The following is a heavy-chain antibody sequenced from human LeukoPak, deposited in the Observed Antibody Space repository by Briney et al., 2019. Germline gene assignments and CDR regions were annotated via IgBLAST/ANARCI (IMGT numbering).Heavy chain of an antibody. CDR3: ARAGRAAGFDY. Sequence: GGSLRLSCAASGFTFSDYYMSWIRRAPGKGLEWVSYISSSGSTIYYADSVKGRFTISRDNAKNSLYLQMSSLRAEDTAVYYWARAGRAAGFDYWGQGTLVTVSS. CDR2: ISSSGSTI. J-gene: IGHJ4*02. D-gene: IGHD6-13*01. V-gene: IGHV3-11*04. CDR1: GFTFSDYY.